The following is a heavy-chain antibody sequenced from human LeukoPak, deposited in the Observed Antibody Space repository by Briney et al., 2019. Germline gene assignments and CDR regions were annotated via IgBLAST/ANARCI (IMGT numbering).Heavy chain of an antibody. D-gene: IGHD6-19*01. CDR2: IYPGDSDT. Sequence: GESLKISCEAFGYSFPNYWLAWVRQMPGKGPEWMGIIYPGDSDTRYSPSFQGQVTISADKSISTAYLQWSSLKASDTAMYYCARQWLDAENDYWGQGTLVTVSS. J-gene: IGHJ4*02. CDR3: ARQWLDAENDY. CDR1: GYSFPNYW. V-gene: IGHV5-51*01.